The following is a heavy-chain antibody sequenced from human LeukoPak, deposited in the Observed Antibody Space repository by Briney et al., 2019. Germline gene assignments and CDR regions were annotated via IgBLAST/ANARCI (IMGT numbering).Heavy chain of an antibody. CDR1: GGSISSSTYF. J-gene: IGHJ5*02. Sequence: SETLSLTCTVSGGSISSSTYFWGWIRQPPGKGLEWIGTIYYSGSTYYNPSLKSRVTISVDSSKNQFSLRLSSVTAADTAVYCCARESLTWLQSRTSWFDPWGQGTLVTVSS. V-gene: IGHV4-39*07. D-gene: IGHD5-24*01. CDR2: IYYSGST. CDR3: ARESLTWLQSRTSWFDP.